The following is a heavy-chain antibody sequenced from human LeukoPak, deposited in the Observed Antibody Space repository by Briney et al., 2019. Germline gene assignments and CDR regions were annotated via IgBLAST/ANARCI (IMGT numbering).Heavy chain of an antibody. CDR3: ARDKYCGGDCYSEEYYFDY. Sequence: GGSLRLSCAASGFTFSSYWMSWVRQAPGKGLEWVANIKQDGSEKYYVDSVKGRFTISRDNAKNSLYLQMNSLRAEDTAVYYCARDKYCGGDCYSEEYYFDYWGQGTLVTVSS. CDR2: IKQDGSEK. CDR1: GFTFSSYW. D-gene: IGHD2-21*02. J-gene: IGHJ4*02. V-gene: IGHV3-7*01.